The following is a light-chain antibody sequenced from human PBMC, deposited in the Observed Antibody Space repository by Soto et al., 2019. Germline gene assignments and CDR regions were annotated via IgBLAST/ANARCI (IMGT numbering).Light chain of an antibody. CDR3: QQRSNWPLT. CDR1: QSVSNH. J-gene: IGKJ4*01. V-gene: IGKV3-11*01. CDR2: DAS. Sequence: EIVLTQSPATLSLSPGERATLSCRASQSVSNHLAWYQQKPGQAPRLLIYDASNRATAIPARFSGSGSGTDFTLTISNLEPADFAVYYCQQRSNWPLTFGGGTKVEIK.